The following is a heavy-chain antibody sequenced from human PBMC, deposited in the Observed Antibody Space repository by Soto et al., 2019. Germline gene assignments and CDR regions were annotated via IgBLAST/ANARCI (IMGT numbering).Heavy chain of an antibody. V-gene: IGHV4-4*02. CDR3: ARTLYDFWTGYYYGMDV. CDR1: GGSISSSNW. Sequence: SETLSLTCAVSGGSISSSNWWSWVRQPPGKGLEWIGEIYHSGSTNYNPSLKSRVTISVDKSKNQFSLKLSSVTAADTAVYYCARTLYDFWTGYYYGMDVWGQGTTVTVSS. D-gene: IGHD3-3*01. CDR2: IYHSGST. J-gene: IGHJ6*02.